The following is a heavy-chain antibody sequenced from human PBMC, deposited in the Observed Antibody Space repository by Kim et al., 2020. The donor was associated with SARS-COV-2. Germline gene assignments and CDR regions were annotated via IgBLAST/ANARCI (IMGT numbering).Heavy chain of an antibody. D-gene: IGHD5-12*01. CDR3: ARLSWWLRVYDY. Sequence: YYNPSLKSRVTISVDTSKNQFSLKLSSVTAADTAVYYCARLSWWLRVYDYWGQGTLVTVSS. V-gene: IGHV4-39*01. J-gene: IGHJ4*02.